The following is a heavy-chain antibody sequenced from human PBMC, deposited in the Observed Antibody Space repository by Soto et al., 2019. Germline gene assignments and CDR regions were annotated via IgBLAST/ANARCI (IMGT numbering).Heavy chain of an antibody. Sequence: GESLKISCKGSGYSFTSYWIGWVRQMPGKGLEWMGIIYPGDSDTRYSPSFQGQVTISADKSISTAYLQWSSLKASDTAMYYCAIPQYYYDSSGYYYPLYAFDIWGRGTMVTVSS. CDR1: GYSFTSYW. D-gene: IGHD3-22*01. CDR3: AIPQYYYDSSGYYYPLYAFDI. J-gene: IGHJ3*02. CDR2: IYPGDSDT. V-gene: IGHV5-51*01.